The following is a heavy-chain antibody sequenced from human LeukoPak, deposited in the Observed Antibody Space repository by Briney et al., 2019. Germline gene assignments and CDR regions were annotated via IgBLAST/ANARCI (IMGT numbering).Heavy chain of an antibody. CDR2: INTDGSDT. D-gene: IGHD6-19*01. J-gene: IGHJ4*02. Sequence: GGSLRLSCAASGFTFSSNWIHWVRQAPGKGLVWVSRINTDGSDTNYADSVKGRFTISRDYAKNTLYLQMNSLRAEDTAVYYCARGSSGWYGVDYWGQGTLVTVSS. V-gene: IGHV3-74*01. CDR3: ARGSSGWYGVDY. CDR1: GFTFSSNW.